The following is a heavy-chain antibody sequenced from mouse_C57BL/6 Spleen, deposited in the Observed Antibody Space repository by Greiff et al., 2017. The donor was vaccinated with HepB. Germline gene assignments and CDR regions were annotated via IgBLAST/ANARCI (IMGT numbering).Heavy chain of an antibody. J-gene: IGHJ4*01. CDR3: ARRGGYGAMDY. CDR2: IDPSDSYT. D-gene: IGHD1-1*02. V-gene: IGHV1-50*01. Sequence: QVQLQQPGAELVKPGASVKLSCKASGYTFTSYWMQWVKQRPGQGLEWIGEIDPSDSYTNYNQKFKGKATLTVDTSSSTAYMQLSSLTSEDSSVDYCARRGGYGAMDYWGQGTSVTVSS. CDR1: GYTFTSYW.